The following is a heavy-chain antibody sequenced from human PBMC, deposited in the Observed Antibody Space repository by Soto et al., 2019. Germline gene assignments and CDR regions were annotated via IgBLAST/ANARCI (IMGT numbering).Heavy chain of an antibody. CDR1: GGTFSSYA. CDR2: IIPIFGTA. J-gene: IGHJ4*02. Sequence: SVKVSCKASGGTFSSYANSWVRQAPGQGLEWMGGIIPIFGTANYAQKFQGRVTITADESTSTAYMELSSLRSEDTAVYYCARGDSSSSGIFDYWGQGTLVTVSS. CDR3: ARGDSSSSGIFDY. V-gene: IGHV1-69*13. D-gene: IGHD6-6*01.